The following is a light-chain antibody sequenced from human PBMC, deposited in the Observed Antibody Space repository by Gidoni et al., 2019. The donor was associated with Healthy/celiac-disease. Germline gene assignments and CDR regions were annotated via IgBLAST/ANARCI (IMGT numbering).Light chain of an antibody. Sequence: QSALTQPASVSGSPGQSITISCTGTSSDVGGYNYVSWYQQHPGKAPKLMICYVSNRPSGVSNRFSGSKSGNTASLTISGLQAEDEADYYCSSYTSTSTLVFGGGTKLTVL. CDR3: SSYTSTSTLV. V-gene: IGLV2-14*01. CDR2: YVS. J-gene: IGLJ3*02. CDR1: SSDVGGYNY.